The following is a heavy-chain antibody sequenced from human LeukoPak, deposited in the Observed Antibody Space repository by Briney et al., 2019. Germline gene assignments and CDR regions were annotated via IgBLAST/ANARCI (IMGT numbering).Heavy chain of an antibody. CDR3: ARDLSGVTGYTYGRGIDY. J-gene: IGHJ4*02. D-gene: IGHD5-18*01. CDR2: IKKDGSEK. V-gene: IGHV3-7*01. Sequence: GGSLRLSCAASGFTFSRYWMAWVRQAPGKGLEWVANIKKDGSEKYYVDSVKGRFTISRDNAKTSLYLQMNSLRAEDTAVYYCARDLSGVTGYTYGRGIDYWGQGTLVTVSS. CDR1: GFTFSRYW.